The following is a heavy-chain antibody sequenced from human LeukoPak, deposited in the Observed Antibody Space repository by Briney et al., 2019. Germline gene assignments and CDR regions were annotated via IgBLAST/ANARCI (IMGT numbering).Heavy chain of an antibody. CDR3: ARDQYGDCPSGY. D-gene: IGHD4-17*01. Sequence: ASVKVSCKASGHTFTGYYIHWVRQAPGQGLEWMGWINPNSGGTNYAQKFQGRVTMTRDTSISTAYMELSRLRSDDTAVYYCARDQYGDCPSGYRGQGTLVTVSS. J-gene: IGHJ4*02. V-gene: IGHV1-2*02. CDR2: INPNSGGT. CDR1: GHTFTGYY.